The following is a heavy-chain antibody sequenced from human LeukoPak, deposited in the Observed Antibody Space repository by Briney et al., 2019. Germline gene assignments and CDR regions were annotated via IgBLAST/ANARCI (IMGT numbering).Heavy chain of an antibody. CDR3: LGGVATEF. V-gene: IGHV3-7*01. Sequence: GGSLRLSCAASRFIFSNYWMTWVRQAPGKGLEWLANIKQDGNEKYCADSVKGRFTLPKDNAKNSVYLPKNSLRAEDTAVYYCLGGVATEFWGRGTLVTVSS. J-gene: IGHJ4*02. CDR1: RFIFSNYW. D-gene: IGHD3-16*01. CDR2: IKQDGNEK.